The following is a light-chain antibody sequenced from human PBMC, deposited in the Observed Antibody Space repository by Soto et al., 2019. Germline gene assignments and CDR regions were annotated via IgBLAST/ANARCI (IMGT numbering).Light chain of an antibody. CDR3: QQSYSTPRT. CDR1: QSISSY. CDR2: AAS. J-gene: IGKJ5*01. V-gene: IGKV1-39*01. Sequence: DIHMTPPLSSLSASMSDGVPITCGASQSISSYLNWYQQKPGKAPKLLIYAASSLQSGVPSRFSGSGSGTDFTLTISSLQPEDFATYYCQQSYSTPRTFGQGTRLEI.